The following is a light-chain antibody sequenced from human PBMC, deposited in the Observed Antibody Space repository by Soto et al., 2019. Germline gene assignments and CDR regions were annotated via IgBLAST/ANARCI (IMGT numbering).Light chain of an antibody. CDR2: GAS. V-gene: IGKV3-15*01. CDR3: QQYNFWPLT. CDR1: QFITGN. J-gene: IGKJ4*01. Sequence: EVVMTQSPVTRSVSPGERVVLSCRASQFITGNLAWYQRKPGQGPRLLIYGASTRATGIPARFSGSWSGTEFTLTISSLQSEDLGFYYCQQYNFWPLTFSGGTKVEIK.